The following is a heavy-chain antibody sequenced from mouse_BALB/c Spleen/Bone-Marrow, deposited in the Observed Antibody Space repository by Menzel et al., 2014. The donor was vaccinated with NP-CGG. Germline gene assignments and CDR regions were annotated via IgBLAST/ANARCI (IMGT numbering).Heavy chain of an antibody. CDR1: GFTFTDYY. Sequence: EVMLVESGGGLVQPGGSLRLSCATSGFTFTDYYMSWVRQPPGKALEWLGFIRNKANGYTTEYSASVKGRFTISRDNSQSTLYLQMNTLRAEDSATYYCARDVGNYVRFAYWGQGTLVTVSA. J-gene: IGHJ3*01. CDR3: ARDVGNYVRFAY. D-gene: IGHD2-1*01. CDR2: IRNKANGYTT. V-gene: IGHV7-3*02.